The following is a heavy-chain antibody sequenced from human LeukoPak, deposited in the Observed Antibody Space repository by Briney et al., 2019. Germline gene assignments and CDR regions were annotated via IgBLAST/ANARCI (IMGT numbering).Heavy chain of an antibody. CDR1: GFTFSSYG. CDR2: IWYDGRNK. D-gene: IGHD3-10*01. Sequence: GRSLRLSCAASGFTFSSYGMHWVRQAPGKGLEWVAVIWYDGRNKYYADSVKGRFTISRDNSKNTLYLQMNSLRAEDTAVYYWRRDKEGGFRPWAKGTLVTVSS. V-gene: IGHV3-33*01. CDR3: RRDKEGGFRP. J-gene: IGHJ4*02.